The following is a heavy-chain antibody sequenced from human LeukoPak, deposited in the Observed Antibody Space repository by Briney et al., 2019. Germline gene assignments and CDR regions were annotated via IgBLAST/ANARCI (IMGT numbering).Heavy chain of an antibody. CDR1: GYTFTSYG. D-gene: IGHD3-10*01. CDR3: AVSGSYYYYGMDV. CDR2: ISAYNSNT. V-gene: IGHV1-18*01. J-gene: IGHJ6*02. Sequence: ASVKVSCKASGYTFTSYGISWVRQAPGQGLEWMGWISAYNSNTNYAHKLQGRVTMTTDTSTSTAYMELRSLRSDDTAVYYCAVSGSYYYYGMDVWGQGTTVTVSS.